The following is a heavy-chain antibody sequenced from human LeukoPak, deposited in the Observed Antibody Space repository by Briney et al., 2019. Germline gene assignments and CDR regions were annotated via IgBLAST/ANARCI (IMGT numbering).Heavy chain of an antibody. D-gene: IGHD6-19*01. CDR3: AREKAVACLKMLFFLRLER. Sequence: PSETLSLTCAVYGGSFSGYYWSWIRQPPGKGLEWIGEINHSGSTNYNPSLKSRVTISVDTSKNQFSLKLSSVTAADTAVYYCAREKAVACLKMLFFLRLERRGQGTQVNGS. V-gene: IGHV4-34*01. CDR2: INHSGST. CDR1: GGSFSGYY. J-gene: IGHJ4*03.